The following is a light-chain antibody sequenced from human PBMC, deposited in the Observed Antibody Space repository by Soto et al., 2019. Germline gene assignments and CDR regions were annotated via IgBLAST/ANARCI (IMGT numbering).Light chain of an antibody. CDR1: QSVSSY. CDR3: QHFGGTTFT. J-gene: IGKJ5*01. V-gene: IGKV3-11*01. CDR2: DAS. Sequence: EIVLTQSPATLSLSPGERATLSCRASQSVSSYLAWYQQKPGQAPRLLIYDASRRATGTPDRFSGSGSGTHFTLTISRLEPGDFAVYYCQHFGGTTFTFGQGTRLEI.